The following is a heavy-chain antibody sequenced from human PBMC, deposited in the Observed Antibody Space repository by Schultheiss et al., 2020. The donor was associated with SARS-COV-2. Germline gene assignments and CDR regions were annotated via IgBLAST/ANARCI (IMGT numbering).Heavy chain of an antibody. J-gene: IGHJ4*02. CDR1: GGSISSYY. V-gene: IGHV4-59*12. CDR3: ARAMVRGGIVYYFDY. Sequence: SETLSLTCTVSGGSISSYYWSWIRQPPGKGLEWIGYIYYSGSTNYNPSLKSRVTISVDTSKNQFSLKLSSVTAADTAVYYCARAMVRGGIVYYFDYWGQGTLVTVSS. CDR2: IYYSGST. D-gene: IGHD3-10*01.